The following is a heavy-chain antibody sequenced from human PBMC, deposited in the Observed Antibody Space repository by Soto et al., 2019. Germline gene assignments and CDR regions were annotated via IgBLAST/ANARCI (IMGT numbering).Heavy chain of an antibody. D-gene: IGHD4-4*01. CDR2: ISYDGSNK. V-gene: IGHV3-30*18. J-gene: IGHJ6*02. CDR3: AKERLWTTVTPRGMDV. Sequence: VQLLESGGGVVQPGRSLRLSCAASGFTFSSYDMHWVRQAPGKGLEWVAVISYDGSNKYYADSVKGRFTISRDNSKNTLYLQMNNLRAEDTAVYYCAKERLWTTVTPRGMDVWGQGTTVTVSS. CDR1: GFTFSSYD.